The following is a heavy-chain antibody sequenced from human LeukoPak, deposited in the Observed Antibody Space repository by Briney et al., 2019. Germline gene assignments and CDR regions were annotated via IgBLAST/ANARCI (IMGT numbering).Heavy chain of an antibody. D-gene: IGHD5-12*01. V-gene: IGHV1-69*04. CDR3: ASGYDSFSAFDI. CDR1: GGTFSSYA. CDR2: IIPILGIA. J-gene: IGHJ3*02. Sequence: SVKVSCKASGGTFSSYAISWVRQAPGQGLGWMGRIIPILGIANYAQKFQGRVTITADKSTSTAYMELSSLRSEDTAVYYCASGYDSFSAFDIWGQGTMVTVSS.